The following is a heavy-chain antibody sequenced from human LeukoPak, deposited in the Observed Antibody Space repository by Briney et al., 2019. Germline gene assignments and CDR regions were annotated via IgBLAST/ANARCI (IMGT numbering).Heavy chain of an antibody. Sequence: ASVKVSCKASGYTFTNYYMHWVRQAPGQGLEWMGMISPSGGSSTYAQKFQGRVSLTRDTSTSTIYVEVSSLRAEDTAVYYCARGTDYYYYYVMDVWGRGTTVTVSS. V-gene: IGHV1-46*01. CDR2: ISPSGGSS. CDR3: ARGTDYYYYYVMDV. CDR1: GYTFTNYY. J-gene: IGHJ6*02.